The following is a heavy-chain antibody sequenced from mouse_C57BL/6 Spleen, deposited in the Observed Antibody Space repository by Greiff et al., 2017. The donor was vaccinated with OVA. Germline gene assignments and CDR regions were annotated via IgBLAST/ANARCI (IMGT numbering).Heavy chain of an antibody. Sequence: QVQLQQSGPELVKPGASVKISCKASGYSFTSYYIHWVKQRPGQGLEWIGWIYPGSGNTKYNEKFKGKATLTADTSSSTAYMQLSSLTSEDSAVYYCARGLRYSVFDYWGQGTTLTVSS. J-gene: IGHJ2*01. D-gene: IGHD1-1*01. CDR1: GYSFTSYY. V-gene: IGHV1-66*01. CDR3: ARGLRYSVFDY. CDR2: IYPGSGNT.